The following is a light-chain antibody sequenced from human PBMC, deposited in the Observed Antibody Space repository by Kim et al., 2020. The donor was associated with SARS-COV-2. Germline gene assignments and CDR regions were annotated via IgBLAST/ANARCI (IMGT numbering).Light chain of an antibody. V-gene: IGKV3-20*01. CDR1: QSVSSFY. CDR2: GGS. Sequence: SLSPGERATLSCRASQSVSSFYLAWYQQKPGQAPRLLIFGGSSRATGIPDRFSGSGSGTDFTLTISRLEPEDFAVYYCQQYGSSWTFGQGTKVDI. J-gene: IGKJ1*01. CDR3: QQYGSSWT.